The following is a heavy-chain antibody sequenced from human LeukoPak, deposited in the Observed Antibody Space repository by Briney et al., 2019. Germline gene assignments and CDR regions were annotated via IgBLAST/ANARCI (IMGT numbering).Heavy chain of an antibody. J-gene: IGHJ4*02. Sequence: GGTLRLSCAASGFTFSSYGMSWVRQAPGKGLEWVSAISGSGGSTYYADSVKGRFTISRDNSQNTLYMQMNSLRAEDTAIYYCAKDGSPNYYYSSGYFDYWGQGTLVTVSS. V-gene: IGHV3-23*01. D-gene: IGHD3-22*01. CDR1: GFTFSSYG. CDR2: ISGSGGST. CDR3: AKDGSPNYYYSSGYFDY.